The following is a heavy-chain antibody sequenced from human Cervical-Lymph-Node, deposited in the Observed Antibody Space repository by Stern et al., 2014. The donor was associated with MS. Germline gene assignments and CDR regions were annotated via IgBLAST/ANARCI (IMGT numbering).Heavy chain of an antibody. CDR3: TRGRGTNSDH. J-gene: IGHJ4*02. D-gene: IGHD2-2*01. Sequence: EDQLVESGGGLVQPGRSLRLSCTASGFTFGDYAMSWFRQAPGKGLEWVGFIRTKRYDETTQYGASVKGRFTISRDDSRSIAYLQMSSLKSEDTAVYYCTRGRGTNSDHWGQGVLVTVSS. CDR1: GFTFGDYA. V-gene: IGHV3-49*03. CDR2: IRTKRYDETT.